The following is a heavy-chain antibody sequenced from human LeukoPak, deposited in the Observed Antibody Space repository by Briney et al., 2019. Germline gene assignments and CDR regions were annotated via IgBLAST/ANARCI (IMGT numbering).Heavy chain of an antibody. J-gene: IGHJ4*02. CDR2: IHYSGST. D-gene: IGHD2-15*01. CDR1: GGSMRSYY. Sequence: SETLSLTCTVSGGSMRSYYWSWIRQPPGRGLEWIGYIHYSGSTYYNPSLKSRVTISVDTSKNQFSLRLNSVTAADTAVYYCARLGFCSGGNCFDDYWGQGTLVTVSS. V-gene: IGHV4-59*01. CDR3: ARLGFCSGGNCFDDY.